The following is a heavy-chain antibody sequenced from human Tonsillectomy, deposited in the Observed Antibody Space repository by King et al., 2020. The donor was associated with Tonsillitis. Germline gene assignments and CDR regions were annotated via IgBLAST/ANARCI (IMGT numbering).Heavy chain of an antibody. CDR1: GFTFDDYG. CDR2: INWNGGST. CDR3: ARRIGIAAAALRGYYMDV. V-gene: IGHV3-20*04. J-gene: IGHJ6*03. Sequence: VQLVESGGGVVRPGGSLRLSCAASGFTFDDYGMSWVRQAPGKGLEWVSGINWNGGSTGYADSVKGRFTISRDNAKNSLYLQMNSLRAEDTALYYCARRIGIAAAALRGYYMDVWGKGTTVTVSS. D-gene: IGHD6-13*01.